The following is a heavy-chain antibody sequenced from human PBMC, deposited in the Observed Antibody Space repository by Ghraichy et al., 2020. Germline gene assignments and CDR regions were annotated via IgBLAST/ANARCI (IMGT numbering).Heavy chain of an antibody. V-gene: IGHV3-23*01. J-gene: IGHJ5*02. CDR1: GFTFSSYA. CDR3: AKVLTIFGVVGWFDP. Sequence: GGSLRLSCAASGFTFSSYAMSWVRQAPGKGLEWVSAISGSGGSTYYADSVKGRFTISRDNSKNTLYLQMNSLRAEDTAVYYCAKVLTIFGVVGWFDPWGQEILLTVSS. CDR2: ISGSGGST. D-gene: IGHD3-3*01.